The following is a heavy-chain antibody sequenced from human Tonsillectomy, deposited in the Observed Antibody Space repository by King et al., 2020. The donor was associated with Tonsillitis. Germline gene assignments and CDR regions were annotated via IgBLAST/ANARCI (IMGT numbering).Heavy chain of an antibody. CDR2: INWNSGSI. CDR3: AKDIRPHFGSVHMDV. V-gene: IGHV3-9*01. D-gene: IGHD3-10*01. Sequence: ELQLVQSGGGLVQPGRSLRLSCEASGFRFNDYAMHWVRQGPGKGLEWVSGINWNSGSIASADSVKGRFTISRDNAKNSLYLQMNSLRVEDTALYYCAKDIRPHFGSVHMDVWGKGTTVIVSS. J-gene: IGHJ6*03. CDR1: GFRFNDYA.